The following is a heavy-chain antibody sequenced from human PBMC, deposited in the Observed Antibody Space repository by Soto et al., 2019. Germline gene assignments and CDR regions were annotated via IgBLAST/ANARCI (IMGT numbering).Heavy chain of an antibody. CDR3: ARAIGASHFGMDV. J-gene: IGHJ6*02. CDR1: GFTFSGYA. V-gene: IGHV3-30-3*01. Sequence: QVQLVESGGGVVQPGRSLILSCAASGFTFSGYAMHWVRQAPGKGLEWVAFISYGGDDKYYADSVKGRFTISRDSSKNTVFLRMNSLRPEDTSVYYCARAIGASHFGMDVWGQGITVTVSS. CDR2: ISYGGDDK. D-gene: IGHD3-10*01.